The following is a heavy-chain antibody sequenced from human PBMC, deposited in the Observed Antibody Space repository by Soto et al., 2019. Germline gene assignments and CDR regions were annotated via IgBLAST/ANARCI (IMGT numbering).Heavy chain of an antibody. J-gene: IGHJ1*01. D-gene: IGHD1-1*01. V-gene: IGHV1-69*01. CDR3: ARGWNDFPH. CDR1: GGTFSSYA. Sequence: QVQLVQCGAEVKKPGSSVKVSCKASGGTFSSYAISWVRQAPGQGLECMGGIIPVFGTANYAQKFQGRVTINADVSTSTVYMELSSQRSEDTAVYYCARGWNDFPHWGQGTLVTVSS. CDR2: IIPVFGTA.